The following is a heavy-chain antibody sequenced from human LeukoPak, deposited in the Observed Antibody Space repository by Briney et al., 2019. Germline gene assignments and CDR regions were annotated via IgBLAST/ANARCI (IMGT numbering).Heavy chain of an antibody. Sequence: ASVKDSCKASGYTFSGYYMHWVRQAPGQGVEWMGWINPNSGGTNYAQKFQGRVTMTRDTSISTAYMELIRLRSADTAVYYCARVGRAFTARSSFFDYWGQGTLVTVSS. V-gene: IGHV1-2*02. CDR1: GYTFSGYY. J-gene: IGHJ4*02. CDR3: ARVGRAFTARSSFFDY. CDR2: INPNSGGT. D-gene: IGHD6-6*01.